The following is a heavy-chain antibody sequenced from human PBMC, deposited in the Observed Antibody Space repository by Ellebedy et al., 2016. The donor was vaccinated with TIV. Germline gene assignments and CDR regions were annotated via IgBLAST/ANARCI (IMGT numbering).Heavy chain of an antibody. Sequence: PGGSLRLSCAASGFTFSSYAMNWVRQAPGKGLEWVSTITSAGRTYYADSGKGRFTISRDTSKNMLYLQMNSLRAEDTAVYYCARWFDPWGQGTLVTVSS. J-gene: IGHJ5*02. V-gene: IGHV3-23*01. CDR2: ITSAGRT. CDR3: ARWFDP. CDR1: GFTFSSYA.